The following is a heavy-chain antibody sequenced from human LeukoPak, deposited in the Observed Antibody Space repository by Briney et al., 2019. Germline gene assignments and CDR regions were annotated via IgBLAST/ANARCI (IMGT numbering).Heavy chain of an antibody. D-gene: IGHD4-17*01. Sequence: GGSLRLSCAASGFTFTTYSMNWVRQAPGKGLEWVSSISTSSSYIYYADSVKGRFTISRDNSKNTLYLQMNSLRAEDTAVYYCAKAPTNTVTTQRWLDYYFDYWGQGTLVTVSS. CDR2: ISTSSSYI. CDR1: GFTFTTYS. V-gene: IGHV3-21*01. CDR3: AKAPTNTVTTQRWLDYYFDY. J-gene: IGHJ4*02.